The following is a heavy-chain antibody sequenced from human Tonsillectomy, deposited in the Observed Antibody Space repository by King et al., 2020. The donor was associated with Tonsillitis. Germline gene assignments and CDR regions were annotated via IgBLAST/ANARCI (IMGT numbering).Heavy chain of an antibody. D-gene: IGHD3-22*01. CDR2: ISGSGGST. Sequence: VQLVESGGGLVQPGGSLRLSCAASGFTFSSYAMSWVRQAPGKGLEWVSAISGSGGSTYYADSVKGRFTISRKNSKNTLYLQMNSLRAEDTAVYYCAKAENTLFGGSGYYRPRWFDPWGQGTLVTVSS. CDR3: AKAENTLFGGSGYYRPRWFDP. J-gene: IGHJ5*02. V-gene: IGHV3-23*04. CDR1: GFTFSSYA.